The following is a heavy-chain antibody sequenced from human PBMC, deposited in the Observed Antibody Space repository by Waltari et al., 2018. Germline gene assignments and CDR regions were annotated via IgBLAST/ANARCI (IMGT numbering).Heavy chain of an antibody. J-gene: IGHJ5*02. CDR1: GYSISSGYY. D-gene: IGHD6-13*01. V-gene: IGHV4-38-2*01. CDR2: IYHSGST. Sequence: QVQLQESGPGLVKPSETLSLTCAVSGYSISSGYYWGWIRQPPGKGLEWIGSIYHSGSTYYNPSLKSRVTISVDTSKNQFSLKLSSVTAADTTVYYCARRAEAAAVGFDPWGQGTLVTVSS. CDR3: ARRAEAAAVGFDP.